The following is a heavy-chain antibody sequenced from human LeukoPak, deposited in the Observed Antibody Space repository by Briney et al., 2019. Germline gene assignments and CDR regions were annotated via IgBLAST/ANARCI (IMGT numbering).Heavy chain of an antibody. CDR3: ARARDIAVSYFGELLSSETYFDY. CDR2: IYYSGGT. J-gene: IGHJ4*02. V-gene: IGHV4-59*01. D-gene: IGHD3-10*01. CDR1: GGSISSYY. Sequence: SETLSLTCTVSGGSISSYYWSWIRQPPGKGLEWIGYIYYSGGTNYNPSLKSRVTISVDTSKNQFSLKLTSVTAADTAVYYRARARDIAVSYFGELLSSETYFDYWGQGTLVIVSS.